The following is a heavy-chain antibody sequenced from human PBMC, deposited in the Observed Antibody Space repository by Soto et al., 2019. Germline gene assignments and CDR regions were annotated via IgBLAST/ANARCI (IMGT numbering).Heavy chain of an antibody. Sequence: VQLVESGGGVVQPGRSLRLSCEVSGLTFSSYGMHWVRQAPGKGLEWVTVISYDGSDKSYADSVKGRFTISRDNSKNTLYLQMNSLRPEDTAVYYCAKMAVTGTFYYYGLDVWGQGTTVTVSS. CDR1: GLTFSSYG. J-gene: IGHJ6*02. CDR2: ISYDGSDK. D-gene: IGHD6-13*01. CDR3: AKMAVTGTFYYYGLDV. V-gene: IGHV3-30*18.